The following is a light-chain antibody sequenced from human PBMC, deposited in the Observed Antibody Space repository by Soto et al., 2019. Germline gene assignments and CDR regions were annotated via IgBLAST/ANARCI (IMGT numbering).Light chain of an antibody. Sequence: DIVLTQSPDSLAVSLGERATINCKSSQSVLYSSNNKNYLAWYQQKPGQPPKLVIYWASTRESGVPDGFSGSGSETDFTLTISSLQAEDVAVYYCQQYYRPWTFGQGTKVEIK. CDR2: WAS. V-gene: IGKV4-1*01. CDR1: QSVLYSSNNKNY. J-gene: IGKJ1*01. CDR3: QQYYRPWT.